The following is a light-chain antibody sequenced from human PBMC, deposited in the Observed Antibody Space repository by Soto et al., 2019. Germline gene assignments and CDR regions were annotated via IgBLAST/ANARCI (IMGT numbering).Light chain of an antibody. J-gene: IGKJ3*01. CDR2: AAS. Sequence: DIQLTQSPSSLSASVGDRVTITCRASQGISSYLAWYQQKPGKAPKLLIYAASTLQSWVPSRFSGRGSGTEFTLTINSLPPEDFATYYCQQLNSYPISFGPGTKVDIK. V-gene: IGKV1-9*01. CDR3: QQLNSYPIS. CDR1: QGISSY.